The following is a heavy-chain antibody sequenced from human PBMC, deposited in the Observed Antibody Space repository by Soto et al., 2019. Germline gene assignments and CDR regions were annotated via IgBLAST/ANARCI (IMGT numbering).Heavy chain of an antibody. D-gene: IGHD3-16*01. V-gene: IGHV3-53*01. CDR2: LYTEGTT. J-gene: IGHJ6*02. CDR3: LRPRPSGENYGMDV. CDR1: GLSVSHNY. Sequence: PWWSMRLSCVSCGLSVSHNYMAWARQAPEMGLEWVSILYTEGTTYYADSVKGRFTISRDSSKNTLFLQMDSLRAEDTAVYYCLRPRPSGENYGMDVWGQVTTVTVSS.